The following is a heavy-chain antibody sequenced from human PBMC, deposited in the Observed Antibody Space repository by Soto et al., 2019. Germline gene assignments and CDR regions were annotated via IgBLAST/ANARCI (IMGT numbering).Heavy chain of an antibody. D-gene: IGHD3-3*01. Sequence: SETLSLTCTVSGGSISSGGYYWSWIRQHPGKGLEWIGYIYYSGSTYYNPSLKSRVTISVDTSKNQFSLKLSSVTAADTAVYYCARGVLRFLEWLLYFDYWGQGTLVTVSS. CDR3: ARGVLRFLEWLLYFDY. J-gene: IGHJ4*02. V-gene: IGHV4-31*03. CDR1: GGSISSGGYY. CDR2: IYYSGST.